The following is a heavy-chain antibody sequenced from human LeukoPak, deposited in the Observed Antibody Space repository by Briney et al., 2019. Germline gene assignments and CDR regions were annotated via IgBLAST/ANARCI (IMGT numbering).Heavy chain of an antibody. CDR3: ARVTSGWYDY. J-gene: IGHJ4*02. CDR2: IYSGGST. CDR1: GFTVSSNY. V-gene: IGHV3-53*01. Sequence: GGSLRLSCAASGFTVSSNYMSWVRQAPGKGLEWVSVIYSGGSTYYADSVKGRFTISRDNAKNTLYLQMNSLRAEDTAVYYCARVTSGWYDYWGQGTLVTVSS. D-gene: IGHD6-19*01.